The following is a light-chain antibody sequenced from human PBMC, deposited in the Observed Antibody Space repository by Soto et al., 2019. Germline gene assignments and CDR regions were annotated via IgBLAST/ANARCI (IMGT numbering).Light chain of an antibody. J-gene: IGKJ2*01. CDR1: QGVSSSY. V-gene: IGKV3-20*01. CDR3: QQDGTSPMYT. CDR2: DTS. Sequence: EIVLTQSPGTLSLSPGERATLSCRASQGVSSSYLAWYQQKPGQAPRLLIYDTSSRATGIPDRFSGSGSGTDFTLTISRLEPEDFAVYYCQQDGTSPMYTFGQGTKLEIK.